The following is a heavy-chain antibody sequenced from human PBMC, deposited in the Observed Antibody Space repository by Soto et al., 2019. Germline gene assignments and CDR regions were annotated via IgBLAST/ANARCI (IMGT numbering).Heavy chain of an antibody. CDR3: ARDLGGWPDY. CDR1: GYTFTSYA. D-gene: IGHD6-19*01. J-gene: IGHJ4*02. V-gene: IGHV1-3*01. Sequence: QVQLVQSGAEGKKPGASVKDSCKASGYTFTSYAMHWVRQAPGQRLEWMGWINAGNANTKYSQKFQGRVTITRDTSASTAYMELSSLRSEDTAVYYCARDLGGWPDYWGQGTLVTVSS. CDR2: INAGNANT.